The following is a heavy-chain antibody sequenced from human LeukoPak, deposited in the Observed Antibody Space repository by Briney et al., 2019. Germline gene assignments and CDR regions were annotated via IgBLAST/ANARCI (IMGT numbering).Heavy chain of an antibody. D-gene: IGHD2-21*01. CDR2: INTDGSTT. CDR1: GFTFKSYW. V-gene: IGHV3-74*01. CDR3: ARYRMVSYYIDN. Sequence: TGGSLRLSCAASGFTFKSYWMYWVRQAPGKGLVWVSRINTDGSTTTYADSVKGRFTISRDNANNMVYLQMNSLRAEDTAVYYCARYRMVSYYIDNWGQRSPGTVSS. J-gene: IGHJ4*02.